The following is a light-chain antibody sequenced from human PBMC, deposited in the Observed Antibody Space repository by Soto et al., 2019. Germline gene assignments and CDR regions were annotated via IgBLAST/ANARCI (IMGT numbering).Light chain of an antibody. J-gene: IGKJ1*01. CDR1: QGIRSE. Sequence: AIQMTQSPSSLSASVGDRVIITCRASQGIRSELAWYQQKPGKAPDLLIYAASTLQPGVPYRFSGSGSGTDFTLTISNLQPEDFANYYCLHDYNYPRTFGQGTKVEIK. CDR3: LHDYNYPRT. CDR2: AAS. V-gene: IGKV1-6*01.